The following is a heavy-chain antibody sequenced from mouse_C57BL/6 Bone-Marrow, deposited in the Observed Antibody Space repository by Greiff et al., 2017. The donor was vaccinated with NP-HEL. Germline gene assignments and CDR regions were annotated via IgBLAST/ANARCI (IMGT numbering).Heavy chain of an antibody. J-gene: IGHJ3*01. V-gene: IGHV1-69*01. Sequence: QVQLQQPGAELVMPGASVKLSCKASGYTFTSYWMHWVKQRPGQGLEWIGEIDPSDSYTNYNQKFKGKSTLTVDKSTSTAYMQLSSLTSEDSAVYYCARGGDEAYWGQGTLVTVSA. CDR1: GYTFTSYW. D-gene: IGHD3-3*01. CDR3: ARGGDEAY. CDR2: IDPSDSYT.